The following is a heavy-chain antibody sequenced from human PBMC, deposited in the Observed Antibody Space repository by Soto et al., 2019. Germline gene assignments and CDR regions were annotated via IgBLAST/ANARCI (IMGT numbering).Heavy chain of an antibody. J-gene: IGHJ6*02. CDR3: ARSEHVVVVAATPYYYYGMDV. Sequence: GESLKISCKGSGYSFTSYWIGWVRQMPGKGLEWMGIIYPGDSDTRYSPSFQGQVTISADKSISTAYLQWSSLKASDTAMYYCARSEHVVVVAATPYYYYGMDVWGQGTTVTVS. V-gene: IGHV5-51*01. CDR2: IYPGDSDT. CDR1: GYSFTSYW. D-gene: IGHD2-15*01.